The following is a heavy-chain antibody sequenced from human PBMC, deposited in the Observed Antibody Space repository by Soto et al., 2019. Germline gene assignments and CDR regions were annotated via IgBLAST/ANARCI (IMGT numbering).Heavy chain of an antibody. CDR2: TYYRSKWYN. V-gene: IGHV6-1*01. Sequence: SQTLSLTCAISGDSVSSNSAAWNWIRQSPSRGLEWLGRTYYRSKWYNDYAVPVKSRITINPDTSKNQFSLQLNSVTPEDTAVYFCARSRDCTSATCLNDYWGQGTLVTVSS. D-gene: IGHD2-2*01. J-gene: IGHJ4*02. CDR3: ARSRDCTSATCLNDY. CDR1: GDSVSSNSAA.